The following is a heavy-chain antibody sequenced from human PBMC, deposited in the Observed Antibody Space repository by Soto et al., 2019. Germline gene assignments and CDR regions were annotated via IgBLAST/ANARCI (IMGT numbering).Heavy chain of an antibody. CDR1: GGSISSSNW. Sequence: QVQLQESGPGLVKPSGTLSLTCAVSGGSISSSNWWSWVRQPPGKGLEWIGEIYHSGGTDSNPSLKSRVATSVDKSKKQFSLKLSSVTAADTAVYYCARVSGSYYYGMDVWGQGTTVTVSS. CDR2: IYHSGGT. CDR3: ARVSGSYYYGMDV. V-gene: IGHV4-4*02. D-gene: IGHD1-26*01. J-gene: IGHJ6*02.